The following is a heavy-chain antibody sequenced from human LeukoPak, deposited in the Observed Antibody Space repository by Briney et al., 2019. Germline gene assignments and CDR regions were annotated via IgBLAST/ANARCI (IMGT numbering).Heavy chain of an antibody. V-gene: IGHV4-59*01. CDR3: ARVVVVIGANWFDP. D-gene: IGHD2-15*01. CDR1: GGSISSYY. J-gene: IGHJ5*02. CDR2: IYYSGST. Sequence: SETLSLTCTVSGGSISSYYWSWIRQPPGKGLEWIEYIYYSGSTNYNPSLKSRVTISVDTSKNQFSLKLSSVTAEDTAVYYCARVVVVIGANWFDPWGQGNRVTVSS.